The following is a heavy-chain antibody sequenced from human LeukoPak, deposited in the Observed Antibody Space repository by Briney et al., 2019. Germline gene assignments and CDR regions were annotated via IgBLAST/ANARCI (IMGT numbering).Heavy chain of an antibody. CDR1: GYTFTSYD. V-gene: IGHV1-8*01. D-gene: IGHD5-24*01. J-gene: IGHJ6*03. CDR3: ARGRGDGYNLYYYYMAV. Sequence: ASVKVSCRASGYTFTSYDINWVRQATGQGLEGMGWMNPNSGNTGYAQKFQGRVTMTTNTSISTAYMALSSLRSEDTAVYYCARGRGDGYNLYYYYMAVWGKGTTVTVSS. CDR2: MNPNSGNT.